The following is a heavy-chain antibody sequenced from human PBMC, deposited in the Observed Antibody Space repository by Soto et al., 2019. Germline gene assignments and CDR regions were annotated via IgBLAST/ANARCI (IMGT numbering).Heavy chain of an antibody. V-gene: IGHV2-5*02. CDR2: IYWDDYA. Sequence: SGPTLVVPARPLTLTCTVSGFSLTTRGVGVVWIRQPPGTSLEWRGLIYWDDYARYSPSLHRPLTITKDDSRTPVGLALPNMDPLDPATDYCAPMTNGTTFDYWGQGTLV. CDR1: GFSLTTRGVG. J-gene: IGHJ4*02. D-gene: IGHD4-17*01. CDR3: APMTNGTTFDY.